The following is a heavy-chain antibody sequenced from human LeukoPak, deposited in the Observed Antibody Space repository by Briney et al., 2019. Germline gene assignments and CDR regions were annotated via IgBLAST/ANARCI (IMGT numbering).Heavy chain of an antibody. CDR3: ARDSIGYCSGGSCYSQVPLDY. V-gene: IGHV1-8*01. J-gene: IGHJ4*02. CDR2: MNPNSGNT. CDR1: GYTFTSYD. D-gene: IGHD2-15*01. Sequence: ASVKVSCKASGYTFTSYDINWVRQATGQGLEWMGWMNPNSGNTGYAQKFQGRVTMTRNTSISTAYMELSSLRSEDTAVYYCARDSIGYCSGGSCYSQVPLDYWGQGTLVTVSS.